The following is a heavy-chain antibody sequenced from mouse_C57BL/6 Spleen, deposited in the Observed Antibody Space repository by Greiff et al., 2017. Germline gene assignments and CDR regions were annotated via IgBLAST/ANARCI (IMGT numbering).Heavy chain of an antibody. Sequence: EVKLVESGGGLVQPKGSLKLSCAASGFSFNTYAMNWVRQAPGKGLEWVARIRSKSNNYATYYADSVKDRFTISRDDSESMLYLQMNNLKTEDTAMYYCVGGLYYGYDVGAMGYWGQGTSVTVSS. D-gene: IGHD2-2*01. V-gene: IGHV10-1*01. CDR2: IRSKSNNYAT. CDR3: VGGLYYGYDVGAMGY. CDR1: GFSFNTYA. J-gene: IGHJ4*01.